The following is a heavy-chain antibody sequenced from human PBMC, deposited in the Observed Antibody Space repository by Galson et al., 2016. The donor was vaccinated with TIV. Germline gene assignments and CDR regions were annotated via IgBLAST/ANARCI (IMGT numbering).Heavy chain of an antibody. CDR2: VSGSGGST. CDR3: AKDREMYIAATGASDS. Sequence: SLRLSCADSGFKFSNYAMNWVRQGPGKGLEWVSVVSGSGGSTYYADSVKGRFTVSRDNPKNTLYLQMNSLRAEDTDIYYCAKDREMYIAATGASDSWGQGTPVTVSS. J-gene: IGHJ5*01. D-gene: IGHD6-13*01. CDR1: GFKFSNYA. V-gene: IGHV3-23*01.